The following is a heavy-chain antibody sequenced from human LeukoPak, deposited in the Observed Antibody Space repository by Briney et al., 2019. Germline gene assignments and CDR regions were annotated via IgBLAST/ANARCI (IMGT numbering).Heavy chain of an antibody. J-gene: IGHJ4*02. CDR1: GYTFTNFE. V-gene: IGHV1-18*01. CDR3: AREGIHDHYFDY. D-gene: IGHD1-1*01. Sequence: ASVKVSCKASGYTFTNFEINWVRQAPGQGLEWMGWISTNSGTTDYAQRFQDRVTMTIDISTSKAYMELRSLRSDDTAVYYCAREGIHDHYFDYWGQGALVTVSS. CDR2: ISTNSGTT.